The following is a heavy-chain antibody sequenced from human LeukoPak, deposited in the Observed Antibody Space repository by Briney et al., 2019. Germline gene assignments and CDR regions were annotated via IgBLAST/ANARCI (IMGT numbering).Heavy chain of an antibody. CDR3: AKRYGDYVDYFDY. J-gene: IGHJ4*02. CDR2: ISGSGGST. CDR1: LFTFTIFA. V-gene: IGHV3-23*01. Sequence: HPRRSLRLSCAASLFTFTIFAMPWVRQAPRQGLEWVSAISGSGGSTYYADSVKGRFTISRDNSKNTLYLQMNSLRAEDTAVYYCAKRYGDYVDYFDYWGQGTLVTVSS. D-gene: IGHD4-17*01.